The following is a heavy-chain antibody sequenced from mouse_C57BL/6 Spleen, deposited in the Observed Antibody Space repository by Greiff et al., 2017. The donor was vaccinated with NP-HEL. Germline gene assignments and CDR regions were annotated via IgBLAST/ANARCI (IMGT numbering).Heavy chain of an antibody. CDR2: IHPNSGST. CDR1: GYTFTSYW. Sequence: QVQLQQPGAELVKPGASVKLSCKASGYTFTSYWMHWVKQRPGQGLEWIGMIHPNSGSTNYNEKFKSKATLTVDKSSSTAYMQLSSLTSEDSAVYYCARRGDYDYDDWYFDVWGTGTTVTVSS. CDR3: ARRGDYDYDDWYFDV. D-gene: IGHD2-4*01. V-gene: IGHV1-64*01. J-gene: IGHJ1*03.